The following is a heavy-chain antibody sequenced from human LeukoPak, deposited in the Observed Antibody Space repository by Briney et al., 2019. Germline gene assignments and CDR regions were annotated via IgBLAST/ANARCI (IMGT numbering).Heavy chain of an antibody. V-gene: IGHV3-15*01. Sequence: GSLRLSCAASGFTFTDAWMSSVRQAPGKGLEWVGRIKSKTDGGTTDYAAPVKGRFTISRDDSKNTLYLQMNSLKTEDTAVYYCTTDQVIVVPAARRINWFDPWGQGTLVTVSS. D-gene: IGHD2-2*01. CDR1: GFTFTDAW. J-gene: IGHJ5*02. CDR2: IKSKTDGGTT. CDR3: TTDQVIVVPAARRINWFDP.